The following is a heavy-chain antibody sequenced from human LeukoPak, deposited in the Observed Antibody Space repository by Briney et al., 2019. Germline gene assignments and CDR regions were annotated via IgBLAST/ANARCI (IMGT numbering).Heavy chain of an antibody. CDR1: GGTFISYA. CDR2: IIPIFGTA. J-gene: IGHJ4*02. D-gene: IGHD6-6*01. Sequence: LVKVSCKASGGTFISYAISWVRQAPGQGLEWMGGIIPIFGTANYAQKFQGRVTITADESTSTAYMELSSLRSEDTAVYYCARARRYSSSEFDYWGQGTLVTVSS. CDR3: ARARRYSSSEFDY. V-gene: IGHV1-69*01.